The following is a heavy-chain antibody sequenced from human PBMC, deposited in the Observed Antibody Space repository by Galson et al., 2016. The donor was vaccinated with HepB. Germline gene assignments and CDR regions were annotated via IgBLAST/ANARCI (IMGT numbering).Heavy chain of an antibody. CDR2: IIPVFGTA. J-gene: IGHJ4*02. V-gene: IGHV1-69*13. CDR1: GGTFSTYA. D-gene: IGHD3-16*02. CDR3: ARERPLWGRYHSYYFDY. Sequence: SVKVSCKASGGTFSTYAISWVRQAPGQGLEWMGGIIPVFGTANYAQKFQGRVTITADESTSTAYMELNRLRSEDTAVYYCARERPLWGRYHSYYFDYWGQGTLVTVSS.